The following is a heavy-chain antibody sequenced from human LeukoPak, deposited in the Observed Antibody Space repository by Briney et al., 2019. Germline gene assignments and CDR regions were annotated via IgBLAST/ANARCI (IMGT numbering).Heavy chain of an antibody. V-gene: IGHV1-18*01. CDR1: GYTFTSYG. Sequence: ASVKVSCKASGYTFTSYGISWVRQAPGQGLEWMGWISAYNGNTNYAQKLQGRVTMTTDTSTSTAYMELRSPRSDDTAVYYCARYWNYCSGGSCRPYCFDYWGQGTLVTVSS. CDR2: ISAYNGNT. J-gene: IGHJ4*02. D-gene: IGHD2-15*01. CDR3: ARYWNYCSGGSCRPYCFDY.